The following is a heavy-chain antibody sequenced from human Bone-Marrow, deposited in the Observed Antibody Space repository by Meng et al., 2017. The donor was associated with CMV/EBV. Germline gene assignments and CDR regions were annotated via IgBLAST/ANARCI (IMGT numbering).Heavy chain of an antibody. J-gene: IGHJ6*02. V-gene: IGHV4-59*05. CDR1: GGSISSYY. CDR3: ARGGVGFRSGRYYQNYGMDV. CDR2: IYYSGST. D-gene: IGHD3-16*01. Sequence: SETLSLTCTVSGGSISSYYFNWIRQPPGKGLEWIGSIYYSGSTYYNPSLKSRVTISVDTSKNQFSLKLSSVTAADTAVYYCARGGVGFRSGRYYQNYGMDVWGQRTAVTVSS.